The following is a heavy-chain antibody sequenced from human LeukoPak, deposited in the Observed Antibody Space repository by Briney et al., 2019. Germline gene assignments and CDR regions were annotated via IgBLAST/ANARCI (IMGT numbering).Heavy chain of an antibody. CDR3: GRWGVNAGLDR. CDR2: IWPDGSDK. Sequence: GRSLRLSCAASGFTFSDYCMAWVRQAPRKGLEWVANIWPDGSDKYHVDSVRGRFTISRDNALYSLNLQMNSLRAEDSGVYYCGRWGVNAGLDRWGQGTLVIVSS. CDR1: GFTFSDYC. V-gene: IGHV3-7*01. D-gene: IGHD3-10*01. J-gene: IGHJ5*02.